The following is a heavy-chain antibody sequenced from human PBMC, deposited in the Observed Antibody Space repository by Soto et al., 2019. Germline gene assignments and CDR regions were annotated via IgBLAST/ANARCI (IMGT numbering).Heavy chain of an antibody. J-gene: IGHJ6*02. V-gene: IGHV4-59*12. Sequence: PSETLSLTCTVSGGSISSYYWSWIRQPPGKGLEWIGYIYYSGSANYNPSLKSRVTISVDTSKNQFSLKLSSVTAADTAVYYCARVGSRGGYYYYSMDVWGQGTTVTVSS. CDR2: IYYSGSA. CDR3: ARVGSRGGYYYYSMDV. CDR1: GGSISSYY. D-gene: IGHD2-2*01.